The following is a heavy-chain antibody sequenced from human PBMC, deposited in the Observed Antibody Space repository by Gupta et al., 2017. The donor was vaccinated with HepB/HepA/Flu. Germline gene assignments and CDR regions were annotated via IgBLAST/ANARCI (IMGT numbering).Heavy chain of an antibody. CDR1: GFTFRNYW. CDR2: INQDGSDK. V-gene: IGHV3-7*01. CDR3: ARGHYNMDV. Sequence: EVQLVESGGGLVQPGGSLRLSCAASGFTFRNYWMTWVRQAPGKGLEWVAHINQDGSDKYYVDSVKGRFTISRDNSKNSLYLQMNSLRVEDTTGYYCARGHYNMDVWGQGTTVTVSS. J-gene: IGHJ6*02.